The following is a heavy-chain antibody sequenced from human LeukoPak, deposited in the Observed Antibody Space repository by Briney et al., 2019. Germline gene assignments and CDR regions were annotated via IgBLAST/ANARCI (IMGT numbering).Heavy chain of an antibody. J-gene: IGHJ6*03. Sequence: SETLSLTCTVSGGSISSSSYYWGWIRQPPGKGLEWIGTIYYSGSTYYNPSLKSRVTISVDTSKNQFSLKLSSVTAADTAVYYCARGRRTAMVYYYYYMDVWGKGTTVTVSS. V-gene: IGHV4-39*07. CDR3: ARGRRTAMVYYYYYMDV. CDR2: IYYSGST. CDR1: GGSISSSSYY. D-gene: IGHD5-18*01.